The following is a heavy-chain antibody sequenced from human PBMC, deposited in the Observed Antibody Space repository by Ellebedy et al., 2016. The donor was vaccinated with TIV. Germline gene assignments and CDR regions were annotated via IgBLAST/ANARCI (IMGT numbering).Heavy chain of an antibody. CDR3: ARGMSFGYSMDV. CDR2: ITESGGNT. D-gene: IGHD1-26*01. CDR1: GLTFSSHA. Sequence: PGGSLRLSCAASGLTFSSHAMSWVRQAPGKGLEWVSSITESGGNTYYADSVKGRFTISRDNSKDTLFLQMNSLRAEDTAVYYCARGMSFGYSMDVWGQGTTVTVSS. J-gene: IGHJ6*02. V-gene: IGHV3-23*01.